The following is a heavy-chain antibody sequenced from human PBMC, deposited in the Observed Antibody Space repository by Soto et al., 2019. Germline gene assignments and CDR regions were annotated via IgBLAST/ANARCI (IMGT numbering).Heavy chain of an antibody. CDR1: GYTFTSYY. CDR2: INPSGGST. CDR3: ARENILTGYYVSDYYYYMDV. J-gene: IGHJ6*03. Sequence: ASVKVSCKASGYTFTSYYMHWVRQAPGQGLEWMGIINPSGGSTSYAQKFQGRVTITRDTSTSTVYMELSSLRSEDTAVYYCARENILTGYYVSDYYYYMDVWGKGTTVTVSS. D-gene: IGHD3-9*01. V-gene: IGHV1-46*03.